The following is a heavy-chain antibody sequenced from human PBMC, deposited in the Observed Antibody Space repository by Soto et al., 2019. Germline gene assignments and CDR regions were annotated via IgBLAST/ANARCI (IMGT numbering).Heavy chain of an antibody. CDR2: IIPLFGTT. J-gene: IGHJ5*01. CDR1: ADTFSSYA. D-gene: IGHD2-15*01. V-gene: IGHV1-69*06. CDR3: ARDSYCSGGSCHDVRFDS. Sequence: QVQLVQSGTEVKKPGSSVKVSCKASADTFSSYAISWVRQAPGQGLKWMGGIIPLFGTTNYAPNFQGRVTITADKSTSTAYMVLTSLTFEDTALYYCARDSYCSGGSCHDVRFDSWGQGTLVTVSP.